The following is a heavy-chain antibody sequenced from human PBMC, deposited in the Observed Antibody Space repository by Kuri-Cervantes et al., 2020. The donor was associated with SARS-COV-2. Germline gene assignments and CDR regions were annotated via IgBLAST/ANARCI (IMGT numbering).Heavy chain of an antibody. CDR1: GYTFTGYY. CDR2: INPNSGGT. J-gene: IGHJ5*02. V-gene: IGHV1-2*02. Sequence: ASVKVSCKASGYTFTGYYMHWVRQAPGQGLEWMGWINPNSGGTNYAQKFQGRVTMTRDTSISTAYMELSRLRSDDTAVYYCARGNGSGSGGWFDPWGQGTWSPSPQ. CDR3: ARGNGSGSGGWFDP. D-gene: IGHD3-10*01.